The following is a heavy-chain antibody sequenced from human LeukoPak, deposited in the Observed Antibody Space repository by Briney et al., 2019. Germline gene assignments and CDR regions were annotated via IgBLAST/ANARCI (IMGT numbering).Heavy chain of an antibody. D-gene: IGHD3-22*01. CDR2: IKEDGREK. CDR1: GFTFRSYW. CDR3: ARRGYYDSSGYDY. Sequence: GGSLRLSCAASGFTFRSYWMSWVRQAPGKGLEWVAKIKEDGREKYYVDSVKGRFTISRDNAKNSVFLQINNLRAEDTAIYYYARRGYYDSSGYDYWGQGTLVTVSS. J-gene: IGHJ4*02. V-gene: IGHV3-7*01.